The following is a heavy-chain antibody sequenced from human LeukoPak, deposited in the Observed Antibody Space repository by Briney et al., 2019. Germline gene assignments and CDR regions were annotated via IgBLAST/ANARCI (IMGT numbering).Heavy chain of an antibody. CDR1: GFTFSSYA. CDR3: ARDRAWNYFDY. Sequence: GSLRLSCAASGFTFSSYAMSWVRQAPGKGLEWVSAISGSDGSTYYADSVKGRFTISRDNSKNTLYLQMDSLRAEDTAVYYCARDRAWNYFDYWGQGTLVTVSS. D-gene: IGHD3-3*01. J-gene: IGHJ4*02. V-gene: IGHV3-23*01. CDR2: ISGSDGST.